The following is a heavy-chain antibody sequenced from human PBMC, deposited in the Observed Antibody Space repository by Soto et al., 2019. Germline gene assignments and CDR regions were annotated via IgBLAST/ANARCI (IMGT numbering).Heavy chain of an antibody. D-gene: IGHD3-22*01. J-gene: IGHJ4*02. V-gene: IGHV4-59*01. CDR2: IYYSGST. CDR3: ARDRALYDSSGLYFDY. CDR1: GGSISNYY. Sequence: TSETLSLTCTVSGGSISNYYWSWIRQPPGKGLEWIGYIYYSGSTNYNPSLKSRVTISVDTSKNQFSLKLRSVTAADTAVYYCARDRALYDSSGLYFDYWGQGTLVTVSS.